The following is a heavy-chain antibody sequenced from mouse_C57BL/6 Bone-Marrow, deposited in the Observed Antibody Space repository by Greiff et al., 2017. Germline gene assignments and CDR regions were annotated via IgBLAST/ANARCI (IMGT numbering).Heavy chain of an antibody. CDR2: IDPNSGGT. J-gene: IGHJ2*01. CDR1: GYTFTSYW. Sequence: QVQLQQSGAELARPGASVKLSCKASGYTFTSYWMHWVKQRPGRGLEWIGRIDPNSGGTKYNEKFKSKATLTVDKPSSTAYMQLSSLTSEDSAVYYCARGEAYPQDDNEDYWGQGTTLTVSS. D-gene: IGHD3-2*02. CDR3: ARGEAYPQDDNEDY. V-gene: IGHV1-72*01.